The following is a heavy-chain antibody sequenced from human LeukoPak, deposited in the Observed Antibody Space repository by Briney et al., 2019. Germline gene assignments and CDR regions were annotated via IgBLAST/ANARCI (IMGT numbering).Heavy chain of an antibody. CDR3: AVGYSSSYDAFDI. D-gene: IGHD6-13*01. V-gene: IGHV1-2*06. Sequence: GASVKVSCKASGYTFTGYYMHWVRQAPGQGLERMGRINPNSGGTNYAQKFQGRVTMTRDTSISTAYMELSRLRSDDTAVYYCAVGYSSSYDAFDIWGQGTMVTVSS. J-gene: IGHJ3*02. CDR1: GYTFTGYY. CDR2: INPNSGGT.